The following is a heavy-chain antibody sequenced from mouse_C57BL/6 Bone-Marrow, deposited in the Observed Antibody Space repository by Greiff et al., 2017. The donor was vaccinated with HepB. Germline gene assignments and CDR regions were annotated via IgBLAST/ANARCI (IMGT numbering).Heavy chain of an antibody. CDR3: ARRSLIYYGNYDGPLPY. D-gene: IGHD2-1*01. CDR2: INPNNGGT. Sequence: VQLQQSGPELVKPGASVKISCKASGYTFTDYYMNWVKQSHGKSLEWIGDINPNNGGTSYNQKFKGKATLTVDKSSSTAYMELRSLTSEDSAVYYCARRSLIYYGNYDGPLPYWGQGTLVTVSA. J-gene: IGHJ3*01. CDR1: GYTFTDYY. V-gene: IGHV1-26*01.